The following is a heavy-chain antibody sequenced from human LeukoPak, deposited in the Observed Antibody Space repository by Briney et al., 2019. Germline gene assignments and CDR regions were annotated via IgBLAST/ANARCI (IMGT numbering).Heavy chain of an antibody. CDR2: ISSSGSTI. CDR3: ARDTKLTLARGVRNYFDY. J-gene: IGHJ4*02. V-gene: IGHV3-48*03. CDR1: GFTFSSYE. D-gene: IGHD3-10*01. Sequence: GGSLRLSCAASGFTFSSYEMNWVRQAPGQGLEWVSYISSSGSTIYYADSVKGRFTISRDNAKNSLYLQMNSLRAEDTAVYYCARDTKLTLARGVRNYFDYWGQGTLVTVSS.